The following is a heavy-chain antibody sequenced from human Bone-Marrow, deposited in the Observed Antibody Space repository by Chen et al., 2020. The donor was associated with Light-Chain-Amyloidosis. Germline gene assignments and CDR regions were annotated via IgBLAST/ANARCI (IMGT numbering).Heavy chain of an antibody. CDR2: ISSSSSTI. V-gene: IGHV3-11*01. Sequence: QVQLVESGGGLVKPGGSLRLSCAASGFTFSDSYLSWIRQAPGKGLEWVSYISSSSSTIYYADSVKGRFTISRDNAKNSLYLQMNSLRAEDTAVYYCARDFKAGYSSGRGYFDYWGQGTLVTVSS. CDR3: ARDFKAGYSSGRGYFDY. J-gene: IGHJ4*02. D-gene: IGHD6-19*01. CDR1: GFTFSDSY.